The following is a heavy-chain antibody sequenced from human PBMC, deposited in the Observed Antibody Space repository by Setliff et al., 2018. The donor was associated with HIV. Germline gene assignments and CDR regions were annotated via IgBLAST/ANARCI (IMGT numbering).Heavy chain of an antibody. D-gene: IGHD3-3*01. J-gene: IGHJ6*03. CDR2: INPNTGNP. CDR3: TRDHTPPPNYDFWSGQIDLRNIFYHMDV. V-gene: IGHV7-4-1*01. Sequence: ASVKVSCKASGYSLTSYSINWVRQAPGQGLEWMGYINPNTGNPTYAQGFTGRFVFSVDTPVSTAYLQIFSLKAEDTAVYYCTRDHTPPPNYDFWSGQIDLRNIFYHMDVWGTGTPVTVSS. CDR1: GYSLTSYS.